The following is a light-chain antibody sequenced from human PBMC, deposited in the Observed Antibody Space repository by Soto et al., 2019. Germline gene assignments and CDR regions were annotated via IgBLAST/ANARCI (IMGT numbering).Light chain of an antibody. CDR2: AAS. CDR3: QQTDSTPKT. J-gene: IGKJ4*01. CDR1: QSISNH. V-gene: IGKV1-39*01. Sequence: DIQMTQSPSSLSASVEDRVIITCRASQSISNHLNWYQQKPGKAPKLLIFAASSLQSGVPSRFSGSRSGPDFTLTISSLQPEDVGTYYCQQTDSTPKTFGGGTKVDIK.